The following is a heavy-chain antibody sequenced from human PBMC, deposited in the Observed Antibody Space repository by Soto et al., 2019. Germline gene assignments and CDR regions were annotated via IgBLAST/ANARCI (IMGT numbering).Heavy chain of an antibody. CDR2: IKQDGSEK. D-gene: IGHD5-12*01. CDR1: GFTFSSYW. Sequence: GGSLRLSCAASGFTFSSYWMSWVGQAPGKGLEWVANIKQDGSEKYYVDSVEGRFTISKDNAKNSLYLQMNSLRAEDTAVYYCARAGALKLKKWLRNNYYYYGMDVWGQGTTVTVSS. V-gene: IGHV3-7*03. CDR3: ARAGALKLKKWLRNNYYYYGMDV. J-gene: IGHJ6*02.